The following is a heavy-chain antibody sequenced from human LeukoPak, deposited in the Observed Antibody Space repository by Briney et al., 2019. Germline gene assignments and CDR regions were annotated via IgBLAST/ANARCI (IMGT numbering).Heavy chain of an antibody. J-gene: IGHJ4*02. CDR1: GGSFSTYY. CDR3: ARGQGGNYYLNYFDY. D-gene: IGHD1-26*01. V-gene: IGHV4-59*01. Sequence: TSETLSLTCTVTGGSFSTYYWSWIRQPPGKGLEWIGHFYYSGSTNYNPSLKSRVTISVDTSRNQFSLKLTSVTAADTAVYYCARGQGGNYYLNYFDYWGQGALVTVSS. CDR2: FYYSGST.